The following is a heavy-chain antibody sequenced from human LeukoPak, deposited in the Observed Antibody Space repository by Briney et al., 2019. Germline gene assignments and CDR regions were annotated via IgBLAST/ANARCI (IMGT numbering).Heavy chain of an antibody. CDR2: IYYSGST. D-gene: IGHD3-10*01. CDR1: GGSISSYY. J-gene: IGHJ3*02. CDR3: ARATITMAVGIPADAFDI. Sequence: SETLSLTCTVSGGSISSYYWSWIRQPPGKGLEWIGYIYYSGSTNYNPSRKSRVTISVETSKKQFSLKLRSVSAADTAVYYCARATITMAVGIPADAFDIWGQGTMVTVSS. V-gene: IGHV4-59*08.